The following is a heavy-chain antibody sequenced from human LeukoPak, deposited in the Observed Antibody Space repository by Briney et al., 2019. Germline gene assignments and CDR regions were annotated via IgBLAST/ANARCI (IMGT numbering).Heavy chain of an antibody. CDR1: GFIFSTYA. J-gene: IGHJ4*02. CDR3: ARDQWTGTLDY. Sequence: GGSLRLSCAASGFIFSTYAMHWVRQAPGKGLEWVAVISYDGSNKYYADSVKGRFTISRDNSKNTLYLQMNSLRAEDTAVYYCARDQWTGTLDYWGQGTLVTVSS. CDR2: ISYDGSNK. V-gene: IGHV3-30-3*01. D-gene: IGHD3/OR15-3a*01.